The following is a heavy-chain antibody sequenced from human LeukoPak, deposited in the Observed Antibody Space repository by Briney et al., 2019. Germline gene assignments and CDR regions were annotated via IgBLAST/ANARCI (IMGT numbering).Heavy chain of an antibody. V-gene: IGHV3-66*01. Sequence: GALRLSCAASGLTFSSYAMNWVRQAPGKGLEWVSVIYSGGSTYYADSVKGRFTISRDNSKNTLYLQVNSLRAEDTAVYYCAREYNYGFARYFDYWGQGTLVTVSS. CDR3: AREYNYGFARYFDY. CDR1: GLTFSSYA. D-gene: IGHD5-18*01. J-gene: IGHJ4*02. CDR2: IYSGGST.